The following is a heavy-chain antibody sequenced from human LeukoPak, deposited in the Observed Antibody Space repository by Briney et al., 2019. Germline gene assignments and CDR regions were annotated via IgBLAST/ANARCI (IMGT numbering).Heavy chain of an antibody. CDR2: IYYSGST. CDR1: GGSISSYY. D-gene: IGHD1-26*01. V-gene: IGHV4-59*01. Sequence: PSETLSLTCTVSGGSISSYYWSWIRQPPGKGLEWIGYIYYSGSTNYNPSLKSRVTISVDTSKNQFSLKLSSVTAADTAVYYCARETSGATTAGEYAFDIWGQGTMVTVSS. J-gene: IGHJ3*02. CDR3: ARETSGATTAGEYAFDI.